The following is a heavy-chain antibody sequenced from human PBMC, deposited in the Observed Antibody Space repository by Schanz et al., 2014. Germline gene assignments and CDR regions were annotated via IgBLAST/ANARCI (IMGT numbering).Heavy chain of an antibody. D-gene: IGHD4-17*01. Sequence: GQLAESGGGLVQPGGSLRLSCAVSGFTVSSNHMSWVRQAPGKGLEWIGEIYHSGNTNYNASLKSRVTISVDKSKNQFSLKVRSVTAADTAVYYCARGNNFDYGDAFFNYYYYYMDVWGKGTTVTVSS. V-gene: IGHV4-4*02. J-gene: IGHJ6*03. CDR1: GFTVSSNH. CDR3: ARGNNFDYGDAFFNYYYYYMDV. CDR2: IYHSGNT.